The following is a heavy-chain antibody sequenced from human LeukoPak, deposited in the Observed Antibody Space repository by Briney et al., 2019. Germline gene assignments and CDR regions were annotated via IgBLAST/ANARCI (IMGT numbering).Heavy chain of an antibody. J-gene: IGHJ3*02. Sequence: EGSLRLTCAASGFTFDDYAMHWVRQAPGKGLEWVSLISGNGGSTYCADSVKGRFTISSDNSRSSLYMHLNSLRTEESALYYCAKPVTTVTWREAFDIWGQGTMGTVSS. V-gene: IGHV3-43*02. CDR3: AKPVTTVTWREAFDI. CDR1: GFTFDDYA. CDR2: ISGNGGST. D-gene: IGHD4-17*01.